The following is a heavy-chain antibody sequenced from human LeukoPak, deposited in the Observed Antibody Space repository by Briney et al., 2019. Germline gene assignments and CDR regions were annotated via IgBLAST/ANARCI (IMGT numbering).Heavy chain of an antibody. CDR1: GFTFSSNG. CDR3: ARDNVGATPFDY. D-gene: IGHD1-26*01. J-gene: IGHJ4*02. Sequence: PGGSLRLSCAASGFTFSSNGMHWVRQAPGKGLEWVANINLDGTEKHYVDSVKGRFTISRDNARKSLYLQMNSLRAEDTAVYYCARDNVGATPFDYWGQGTLVTVSS. V-gene: IGHV3-7*03. CDR2: INLDGTEK.